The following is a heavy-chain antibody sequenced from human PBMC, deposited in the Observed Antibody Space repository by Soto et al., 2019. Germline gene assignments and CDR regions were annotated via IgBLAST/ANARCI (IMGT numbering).Heavy chain of an antibody. V-gene: IGHV3-13*04. Sequence: EVQLVESGGGLVQPGGSLRRSCAASGFTFSSYDMHWVRQATGKGLEWVSAIGTAGDTYYPGSVKGRFTISRENAKNSLYLQMNSLRAGDTAVYYCARASLAWSLDPWGQGTLVTVSS. J-gene: IGHJ5*02. CDR3: ARASLAWSLDP. CDR2: IGTAGDT. CDR1: GFTFSSYD. D-gene: IGHD3-3*01.